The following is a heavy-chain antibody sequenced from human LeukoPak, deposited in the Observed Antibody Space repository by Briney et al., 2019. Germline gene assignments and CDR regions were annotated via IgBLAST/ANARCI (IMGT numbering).Heavy chain of an antibody. CDR3: ARKVWENDY. D-gene: IGHD3-16*01. CDR2: IKPDGSER. V-gene: IGHV3-7*01. CDR1: GFTFSSYA. J-gene: IGHJ4*02. Sequence: GGSLRLSCAPSGFTFSSYAMSWVRQAPGKGLQWVASIKPDGSERKYVDSVKGRFTISRDNADNSLYLQMTSLRAEDTALYYCARKVWENDYWGQGTLVTVSS.